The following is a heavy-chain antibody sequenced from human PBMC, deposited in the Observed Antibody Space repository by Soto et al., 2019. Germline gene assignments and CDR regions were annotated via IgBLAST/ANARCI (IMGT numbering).Heavy chain of an antibody. D-gene: IGHD2-2*01. CDR2: IMPIFRTP. Sequence: QVQLDQSGAEVKKPGSSVKLSCKASGGTFSNSAISWVRQAPGQGLEWMGGIMPIFRTPDYAQKFQARVTIPADESTSTAYMELSGLKPDDTAVYYWARDKDRLQLGGNYYYILDVWGQGTTVTVSS. J-gene: IGHJ6*02. CDR1: GGTFSNSA. V-gene: IGHV1-69*12. CDR3: ARDKDRLQLGGNYYYILDV.